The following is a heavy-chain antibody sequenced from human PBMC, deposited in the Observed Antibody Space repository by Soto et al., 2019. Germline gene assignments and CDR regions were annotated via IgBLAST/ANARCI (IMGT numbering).Heavy chain of an antibody. V-gene: IGHV4-30-4*01. CDR3: ARDRYLDWLSGGYYYYGLDV. CDR2: IYYSGNT. J-gene: IGHJ6*02. CDR1: GGSINSGGYY. D-gene: IGHD3-9*01. Sequence: QVQLQESGPGLVKPSQTLSLTCTVSGGSINSGGYYWSWLRQPPGTGLEWIGHIYYSGNTYYNPSLKSRVTISLDTSKNQFSLRLSSVTATDTAVYYCARDRYLDWLSGGYYYYGLDVWGQGTTVTVSS.